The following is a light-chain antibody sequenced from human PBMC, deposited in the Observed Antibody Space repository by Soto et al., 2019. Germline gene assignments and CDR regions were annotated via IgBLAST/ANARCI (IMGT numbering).Light chain of an antibody. CDR2: AAS. CDR1: QSISSY. V-gene: IGKV1-39*01. CDR3: QQSYITPLA. J-gene: IGKJ1*01. Sequence: IQITQSPSSLSASVGDRVTITCRASQSISSYLNWYQQKPGKAPKLLIYAASSLQSGVPSRFSGSGSGTDFTLTISSLQPEDFATYYCQQSYITPLAFGQGTKVDIK.